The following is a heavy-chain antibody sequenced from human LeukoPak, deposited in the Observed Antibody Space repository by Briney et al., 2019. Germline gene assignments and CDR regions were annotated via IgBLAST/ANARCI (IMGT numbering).Heavy chain of an antibody. CDR1: GGTFSSYA. V-gene: IGHV1-69*04. J-gene: IGHJ4*02. D-gene: IGHD6-13*01. CDR3: ARDQIAAAGRVDY. Sequence: VASVKVSCKASGGTFSSYAISWVRQAPGQGLEWMGRIIPILGIANYAQKFQGRVTITADKSTSTAYMELSGLRSEDTAVYYCARDQIAAAGRVDYWGQGTLVTVSS. CDR2: IIPILGIA.